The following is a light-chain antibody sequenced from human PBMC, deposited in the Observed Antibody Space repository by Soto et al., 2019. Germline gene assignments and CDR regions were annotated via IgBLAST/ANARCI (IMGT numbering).Light chain of an antibody. CDR3: QLYYSGM. V-gene: IGKV3-20*01. CDR1: QSVDSNY. Sequence: EIVLTQSPGTLSLSPGERATLSCRASQSVDSNYLGWYQQKPGQAPRLPIYAASSRATGIPDRFSGGGSGTDFTLTISRLEPEDFAVYYCQLYYSGMFGQGTKVEIK. J-gene: IGKJ1*01. CDR2: AAS.